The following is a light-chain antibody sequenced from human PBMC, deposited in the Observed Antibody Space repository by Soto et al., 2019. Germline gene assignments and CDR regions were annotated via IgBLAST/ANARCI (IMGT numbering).Light chain of an antibody. V-gene: IGLV4-69*01. Sequence: QPVLTQSPSASASLGASVNLTCILSSGHSSYAIAWHQQQPEKGPRYLMNLNSDGSHSKGDGIPDRFSGSSSGTERYLTIPSLQSEDEADYYCQTWDTGIPVVFGGGTKLTVL. CDR3: QTWDTGIPVV. J-gene: IGLJ2*01. CDR1: SGHSSYA. CDR2: LNSDGSH.